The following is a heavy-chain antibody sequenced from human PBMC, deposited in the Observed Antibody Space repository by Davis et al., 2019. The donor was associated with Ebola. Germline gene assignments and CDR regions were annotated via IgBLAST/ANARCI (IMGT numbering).Heavy chain of an antibody. CDR2: ISYDGSNK. D-gene: IGHD3-22*01. V-gene: IGHV3-30-3*01. CDR1: GFTFSSYA. J-gene: IGHJ4*02. CDR3: ARDQLHSQKWLPIGDY. Sequence: GESLKISCAASGFTFSSYAMHWVRQAPGKGLEWVAVISYDGSNKYYADSVKGRFTISRDNSKNTLYLQMNSLRAEDTAVYYCARDQLHSQKWLPIGDYWGQGTLVTVSS.